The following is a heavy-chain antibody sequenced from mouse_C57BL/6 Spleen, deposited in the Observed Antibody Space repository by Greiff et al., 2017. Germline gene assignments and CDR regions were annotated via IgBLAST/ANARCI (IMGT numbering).Heavy chain of an antibody. D-gene: IGHD2-5*01. V-gene: IGHV7-3*01. CDR2: IRYKANGYST. Sequence: EVQLVESGGGLVQPGGSLSLSCAASGFTFTDYYMSWVRQPPGKALEWLGFIRYKANGYSTEYSASVKGRLTISRDNSQSILYRQMKALRAEDSATYYCARSYYSNLTLAYWGQGTLVTVSA. J-gene: IGHJ3*01. CDR1: GFTFTDYY. CDR3: ARSYYSNLTLAY.